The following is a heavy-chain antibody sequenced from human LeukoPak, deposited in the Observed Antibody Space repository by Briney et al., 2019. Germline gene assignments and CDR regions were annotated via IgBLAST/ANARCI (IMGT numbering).Heavy chain of an antibody. D-gene: IGHD3-22*01. V-gene: IGHV3-23*01. CDR2: VSGSGDST. CDR3: ARDIAYDSSGYYSPHFDY. CDR1: GFTFSTYG. J-gene: IGHJ4*02. Sequence: GGSLRLSCVASGFTFSTYGMTWVRQAPGKGLEWVSGVSGSGDSTYYADSVKGRFTISRDNSKNTLYLQMNSLRAEDTAVYYCARDIAYDSSGYYSPHFDYWGQGTLVTVSS.